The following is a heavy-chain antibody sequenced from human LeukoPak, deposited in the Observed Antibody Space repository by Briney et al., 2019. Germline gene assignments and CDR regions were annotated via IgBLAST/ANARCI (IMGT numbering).Heavy chain of an antibody. CDR2: IYSSGST. CDR3: ARHGVTVVTPNYFDY. J-gene: IGHJ4*02. D-gene: IGHD4-23*01. V-gene: IGHV4-61*02. Sequence: PSETLSLTCTVSGASINSGSYYWSWIRQPAGKGLEWIGRIYSSGSTDYNPSLKSRITISLDTSKNQFSLKLTSVTAADTAMYYCARHGVTVVTPNYFDYWGQGTLVTVSS. CDR1: GASINSGSYY.